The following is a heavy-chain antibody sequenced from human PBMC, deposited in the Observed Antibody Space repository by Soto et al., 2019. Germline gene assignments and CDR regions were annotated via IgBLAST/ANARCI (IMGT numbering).Heavy chain of an antibody. V-gene: IGHV3-33*01. CDR2: IWYDGSNE. Sequence: GGSLRLSCGASRFTFSSYVMHWVRQAPGKGLEWVALIWYDGSNEYYADSVKGRFAISRDNSKNTVYLQMNTLRAEDTAVYYCASDRTPYCGADCSSRPMCVWGQGTRVTVFS. CDR1: RFTFSSYV. CDR3: ASDRTPYCGADCSSRPMCV. D-gene: IGHD2-21*02. J-gene: IGHJ6*02.